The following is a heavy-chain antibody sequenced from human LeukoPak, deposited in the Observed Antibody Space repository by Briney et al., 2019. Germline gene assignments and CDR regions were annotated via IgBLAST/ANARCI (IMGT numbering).Heavy chain of an antibody. J-gene: IGHJ4*02. CDR2: IWYDGSNK. D-gene: IGHD6-19*01. CDR3: AREGRESIAVAGTLDY. CDR1: GFTFSSYG. Sequence: GGSLRLSCAASGFTFSSYGMHWVRQAPGKGLEWVAVIWYDGSNKYYADSVKGRFTISRDNSKNTLYLQMNSLRAEDTAVYYCAREGRESIAVAGTLDYWGQGTLVTVSS. V-gene: IGHV3-33*08.